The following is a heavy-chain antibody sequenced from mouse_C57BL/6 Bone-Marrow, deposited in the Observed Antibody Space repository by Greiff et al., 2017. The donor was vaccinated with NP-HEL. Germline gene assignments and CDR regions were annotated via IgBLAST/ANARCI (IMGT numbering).Heavy chain of an antibody. CDR3: TTRVSYDGYPAWFAY. Sequence: VQLQQSGAELVRPGASVKLSCTASGFTIKDDYMHWVKQRPEQGLEWIGWIDPEDGDTDYASKFQGKATITADTSSHTAYLQRSNLTSENTAVYYCTTRVSYDGYPAWFAYWGQGTLVTVSA. CDR1: GFTIKDDY. CDR2: IDPEDGDT. V-gene: IGHV14-4*01. D-gene: IGHD2-3*01. J-gene: IGHJ3*01.